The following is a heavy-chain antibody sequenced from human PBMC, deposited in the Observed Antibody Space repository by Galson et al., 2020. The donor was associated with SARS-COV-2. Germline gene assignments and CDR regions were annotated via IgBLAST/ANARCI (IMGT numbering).Heavy chain of an antibody. Sequence: SETLSLTCSVSDVSISSSNSYWGWIRQPPGKGLEWIGNVYYTGSTYYNPSLQSRVTISLDTSKNQFSLRLKSVTAADTAVYFCARVRHTYYFDFCGQGTLLTVS. V-gene: IGHV4-39*07. CDR2: VYYTGST. CDR3: ARVRHTYYFDF. J-gene: IGHJ4*02. CDR1: DVSISSSNSY.